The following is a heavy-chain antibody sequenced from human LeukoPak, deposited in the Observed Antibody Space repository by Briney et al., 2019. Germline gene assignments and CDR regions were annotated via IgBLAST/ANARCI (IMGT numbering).Heavy chain of an antibody. CDR3: AKDPYDALLRFGELSLGYMDV. Sequence: GGSLRLSCAASGFSFDNYAMHWVRQAPGKGLEWVSGISWSSSNIAYADSVKGRFTISRDNAKNSLYLQMNSLRAEDTAVYYCAKDPYDALLRFGELSLGYMDVWGKGTTVTISS. CDR2: ISWSSSNI. D-gene: IGHD3-10*01. CDR1: GFSFDNYA. J-gene: IGHJ6*03. V-gene: IGHV3-9*01.